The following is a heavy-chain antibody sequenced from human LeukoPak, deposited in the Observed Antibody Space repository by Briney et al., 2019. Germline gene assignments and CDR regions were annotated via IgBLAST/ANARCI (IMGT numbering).Heavy chain of an antibody. V-gene: IGHV1-69*13. Sequence: SVKVSCKASGGTFSSYAISWVRQAPGQGLEWMGGIIPTFGTANYAQKFQGRVTITADESTSTAYMELSSLRSEDTAVYYCARGVVVVPAAMYYFDYWGQGTLVTVSS. CDR3: ARGVVVVPAAMYYFDY. J-gene: IGHJ4*02. D-gene: IGHD2-2*01. CDR1: GGTFSSYA. CDR2: IIPTFGTA.